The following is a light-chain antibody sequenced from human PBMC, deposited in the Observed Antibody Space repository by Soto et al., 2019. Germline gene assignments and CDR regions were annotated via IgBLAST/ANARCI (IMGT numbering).Light chain of an antibody. V-gene: IGLV2-8*01. J-gene: IGLJ3*02. CDR1: SSDVGGYNY. CDR2: EVT. Sequence: QSALTQPPSASGSPGQSVTISCTGTSSDVGGYNYVSWYQQYPGRAPKLMIYEVTKRPSGVPDRFSGSKSGNTASLTVSGRQAEDEADYYCSSYAASNKVYVVFGGGTKLTVL. CDR3: SSYAASNKVYVV.